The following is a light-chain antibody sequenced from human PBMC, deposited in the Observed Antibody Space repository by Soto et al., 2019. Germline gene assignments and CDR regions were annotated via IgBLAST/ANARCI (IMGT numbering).Light chain of an antibody. Sequence: QSALTQPPSASGSPGQSVTISCTGTKDDIGAYYFVSWYQHHPGKAPRLIIYEDVQRPSGVPDRFSGSKSGTTASLTVSGLQAAADSDYFSNSYARSDTDVFGTGTKATVL. CDR1: KDDIGAYYF. CDR3: NSYARSDTDV. J-gene: IGLJ1*01. V-gene: IGLV2-8*01. CDR2: EDV.